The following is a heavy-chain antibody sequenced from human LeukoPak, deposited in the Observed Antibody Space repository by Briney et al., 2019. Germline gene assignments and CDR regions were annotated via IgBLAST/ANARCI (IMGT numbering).Heavy chain of an antibody. CDR1: GGSISSGLYS. CDR3: ARLQYCSGTSCYWFDP. V-gene: IGHV4-30-2*01. D-gene: IGHD2-2*01. CDR2: IYHTGST. J-gene: IGHJ5*02. Sequence: SETLSLTWDVSGGSISSGLYSWSWIRQPLGKGLEWIGYIYHTGSTYYNPSLKSRVTISVDTSKNQFSLRLSSVTAADTAVYYCARLQYCSGTSCYWFDPWGQGTLVTVSS.